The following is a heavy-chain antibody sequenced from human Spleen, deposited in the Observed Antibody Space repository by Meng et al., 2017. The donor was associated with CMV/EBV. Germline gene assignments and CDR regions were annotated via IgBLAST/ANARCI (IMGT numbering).Heavy chain of an antibody. CDR3: AIKRRY. V-gene: IGHV3-48*04. CDR1: GFIFSNYS. Sequence: GGSLRLSCAASGFIFSNYSMSWVRQAPGKGLEWLSYISPYSSTIYYADSVRGRFTISRDNAKNSLYLQMSSLRVEDTAVYYCAIKRRYWGQGTLVTVSS. CDR2: ISPYSSTI. J-gene: IGHJ4*02.